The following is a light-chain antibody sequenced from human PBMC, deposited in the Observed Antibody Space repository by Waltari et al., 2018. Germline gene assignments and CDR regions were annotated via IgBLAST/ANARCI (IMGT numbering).Light chain of an antibody. CDR3: QQGNSFPPT. Sequence: DIKLTQSPSSVASSVDDRVMLTCRASQGISNWLAWYQQKPGKAPKLLIYAASILQTGVPSRFSGSGSGTDFTLTISNLQPEDFATYFCQQGNSFPPTFGQGTKVEVK. CDR2: AAS. CDR1: QGISNW. J-gene: IGKJ1*01. V-gene: IGKV1-12*01.